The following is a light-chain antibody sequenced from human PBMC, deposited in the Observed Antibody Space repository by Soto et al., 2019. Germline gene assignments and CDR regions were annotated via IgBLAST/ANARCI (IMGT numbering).Light chain of an antibody. Sequence: IVLTQSPATLSLSPGKRATLSCRASQNISSYLIWYQQKPGQAPRLLIYGASSRATGIPDRFSGSGSGTDFTLTISRLEPEDFAVYYCQQCGSSPITFGQGTRLEIK. CDR1: QNISSY. CDR2: GAS. J-gene: IGKJ5*01. CDR3: QQCGSSPIT. V-gene: IGKV3-20*01.